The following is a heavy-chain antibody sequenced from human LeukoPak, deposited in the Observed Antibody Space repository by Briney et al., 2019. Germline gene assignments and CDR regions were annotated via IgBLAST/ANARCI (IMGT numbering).Heavy chain of an antibody. CDR2: IKQEGSGT. CDR3: ARVGAWELQRVFEY. D-gene: IGHD1-26*01. V-gene: IGHV3-7*01. J-gene: IGHJ4*02. CDR1: GFTFSDYW. Sequence: PGGSLRLSCAASGFTFSDYWMTWVRQVAGGGLEGVANIKQEGSGTHYDDSVRGRCTISRDHGKQSLYLEMRNVRGDDTAVYYCARVGAWELQRVFEYWGQGTLVTVSS.